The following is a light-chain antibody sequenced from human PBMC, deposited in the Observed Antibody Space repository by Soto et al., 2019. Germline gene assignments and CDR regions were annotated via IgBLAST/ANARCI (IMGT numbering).Light chain of an antibody. CDR2: VNSDDTH. J-gene: IGLJ1*01. CDR3: QTWGTGVHV. V-gene: IGLV4-69*01. Sequence: QLVLTQSPSASASLGASVKLTCTLSSAYSNYAIAWHQQQPDKGPRYLMKVNSDDTHNKGDGIPNRFSGSSSGAERYLTISRLQPEDEADYYYQTWGTGVHVFGTGTKLTVL. CDR1: SAYSNYA.